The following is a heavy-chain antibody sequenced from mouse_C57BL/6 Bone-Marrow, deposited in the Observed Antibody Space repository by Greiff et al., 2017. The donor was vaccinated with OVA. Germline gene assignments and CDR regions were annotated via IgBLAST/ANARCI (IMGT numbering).Heavy chain of an antibody. V-gene: IGHV5-17*01. CDR3: ARDYGSSSLWYFDV. CDR1: GFTFSDYG. D-gene: IGHD1-1*01. J-gene: IGHJ1*03. Sequence: EVHLVESGGGLVKPGGSLKLSCAASGFTFSDYGMHWVRQAPEKGLEWVAYISSGSSTIYYADTVKGRFTISRDNAKNTLFLQMTSLRSEDTAMYYCARDYGSSSLWYFDVWGTGTTVTVSS. CDR2: ISSGSSTI.